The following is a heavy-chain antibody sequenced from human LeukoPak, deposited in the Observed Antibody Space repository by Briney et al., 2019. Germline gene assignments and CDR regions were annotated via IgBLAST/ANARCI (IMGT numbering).Heavy chain of an antibody. D-gene: IGHD5-18*01. V-gene: IGHV3-48*03. CDR1: GFTFSSYE. CDR2: ISSSGSTI. CDR3: ARGGRYSYPRWYFDY. Sequence: PGGSLRLSCAASGFTFSSYEMNWVRQAPGKGLEWVSYISSSGSTIYYADSVEGRFTISRDNAKNSVYLQMNSLRAEDTAVYYCARGGRYSYPRWYFDYWGQGTLVTVCS. J-gene: IGHJ4*02.